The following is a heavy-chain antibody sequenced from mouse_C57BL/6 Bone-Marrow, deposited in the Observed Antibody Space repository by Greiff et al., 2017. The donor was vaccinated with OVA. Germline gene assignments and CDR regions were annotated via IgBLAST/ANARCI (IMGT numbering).Heavy chain of an antibody. Sequence: VQLQESGAELARPGASVKMSCKASGYTFTSYGISWVKQRTGQGLEWIGEIYPRSGNPYYNEKFKGKATLTADKSSSTAYMELRSLTSEDSAVYFCAISNYYCGDYWGQGTTLTVSS. CDR2: IYPRSGNP. V-gene: IGHV1-81*01. J-gene: IGHJ2*01. CDR3: AISNYYCGDY. CDR1: GYTFTSYG. D-gene: IGHD1-1*01.